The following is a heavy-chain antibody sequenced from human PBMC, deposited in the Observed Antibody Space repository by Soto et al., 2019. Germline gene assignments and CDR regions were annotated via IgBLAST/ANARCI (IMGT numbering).Heavy chain of an antibody. CDR2: ISSSSSYI. CDR1: GFTFSSYS. D-gene: IGHD1-20*01. CDR3: ARMYNWNSDYYYYGMDV. V-gene: IGHV3-21*01. Sequence: GGSLRLSCAASGFTFSSYSMNWVRQAPGKGLEWVSSISSSSSYIYYADSVKGRFTISRDNAKNSLYLQMNSLRAEDTAVYYCARMYNWNSDYYYYGMDVWGQGTTVSVSS. J-gene: IGHJ6*02.